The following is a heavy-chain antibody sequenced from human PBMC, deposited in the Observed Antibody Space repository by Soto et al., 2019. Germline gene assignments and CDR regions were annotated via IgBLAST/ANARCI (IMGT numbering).Heavy chain of an antibody. CDR1: GFTFSSYG. J-gene: IGHJ5*02. V-gene: IGHV3-33*01. D-gene: IGHD2-15*01. CDR2: IWYDGSNK. Sequence: QVQLVESGGGVVQPGRSLRLSCAASGFTFSSYGMHWVRQAPGKGLEWVAVIWYDGSNKYYADSVKGRFTISRDNSKNTLYLQMSSLRAEDTAVYYCARGVVVAATLWFDPWGQGTLVTVSS. CDR3: ARGVVVAATLWFDP.